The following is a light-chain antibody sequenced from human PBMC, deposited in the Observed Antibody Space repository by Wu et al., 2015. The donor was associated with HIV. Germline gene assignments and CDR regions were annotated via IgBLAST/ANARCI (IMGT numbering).Light chain of an antibody. CDR3: QQSGISPWT. V-gene: IGKV3-15*01. J-gene: IGKJ1*01. Sequence: EIVMTQSPATLSVSPGERATLSCRASQSVSSNLAWYQQKPGQAPRLLIYGASTRATGIPARFSGSGSGTEFTLTISSLQSEDFAVYYCQQSGISPWTFGQGTKVEIK. CDR2: GAS. CDR1: QSVSSN.